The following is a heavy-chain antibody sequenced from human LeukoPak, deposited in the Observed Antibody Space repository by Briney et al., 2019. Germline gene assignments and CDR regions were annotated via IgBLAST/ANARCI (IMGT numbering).Heavy chain of an antibody. CDR1: GFTFSSYS. V-gene: IGHV3-23*01. CDR3: AKGIAAAGYYYYYGMDV. J-gene: IGHJ6*02. Sequence: PGGSLRLSCAASGFTFSSYSMNWVRQAPGKGLEWVSAISGSDGSTYYADSVKGRFTISRDNSKNTLYLQMNSLRAEDTAVYYCAKGIAAAGYYYYYGMDVWGQGTTVTVSS. CDR2: ISGSDGST. D-gene: IGHD6-13*01.